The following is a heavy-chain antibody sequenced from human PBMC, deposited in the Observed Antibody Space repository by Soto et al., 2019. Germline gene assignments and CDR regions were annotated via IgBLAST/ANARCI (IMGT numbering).Heavy chain of an antibody. V-gene: IGHV4-59*01. CDR1: GGSISSYY. CDR3: ARDRQRGKAGMDV. CDR2: IYYSGST. Sequence: WETLSLTCTVSGGSISSYYWSWIRQPPGKGLEWIGYIYYSGSTNYNPSLKSRVTISVDTSKNQFSLKLSSVTAADTAVYYCARDRQRGKAGMDVWGQGTTVTVSS. D-gene: IGHD3-10*01. J-gene: IGHJ6*02.